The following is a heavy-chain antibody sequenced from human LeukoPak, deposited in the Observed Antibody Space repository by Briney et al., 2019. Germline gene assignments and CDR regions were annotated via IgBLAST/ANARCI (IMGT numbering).Heavy chain of an antibody. CDR1: GGSISSSSYY. CDR3: SRTFYRGANVDY. CDR2: IYYSGST. D-gene: IGHD1-26*01. J-gene: IGHJ4*02. V-gene: IGHV4-39*01. Sequence: ETLSLTCTVSGGSISSSSYYWGWIRQPPGKGLEWIGSIYYSGSTYYNPSLKSRVTISVDTSKNQFSLKLSSVTAADTAVYYCSRTFYRGANVDYWGQGTLVTVSS.